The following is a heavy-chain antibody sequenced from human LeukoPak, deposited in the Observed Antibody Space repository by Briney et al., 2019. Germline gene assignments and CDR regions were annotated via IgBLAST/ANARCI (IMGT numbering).Heavy chain of an antibody. CDR2: ISYDGSDK. J-gene: IGHJ4*02. V-gene: IGHV3-30-3*01. Sequence: PGGSLRLSCAASGFTFSSYAMHWVRQAPGKGLEWVAVISYDGSDKYYADSVKGRFTISRDNSKNTLYLQMNSLRAEDTAVHYCAKEGWFGEPISYWGQGTLVTVSS. CDR1: GFTFSSYA. CDR3: AKEGWFGEPISY. D-gene: IGHD3-10*01.